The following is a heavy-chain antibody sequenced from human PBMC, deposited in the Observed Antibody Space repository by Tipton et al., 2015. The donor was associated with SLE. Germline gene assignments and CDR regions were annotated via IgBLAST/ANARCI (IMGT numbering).Heavy chain of an antibody. CDR2: ISGSGGST. CDR3: AKGEEGVIVATTLGFQH. Sequence: SLRLSCAASGFTFSSYAMSWVRQAPGKGLEWVSAISGSGGSTYYADSVKGRFTISRDNSKNTLYLQMNSLGAEDTAVYYCAKGEEGVIVATTLGFQHWGQGTLVTVSS. J-gene: IGHJ1*01. D-gene: IGHD5-12*01. V-gene: IGHV3-23*01. CDR1: GFTFSSYA.